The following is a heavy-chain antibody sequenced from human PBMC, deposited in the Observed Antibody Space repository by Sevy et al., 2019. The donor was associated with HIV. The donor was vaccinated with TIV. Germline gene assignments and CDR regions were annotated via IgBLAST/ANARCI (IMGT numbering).Heavy chain of an antibody. CDR3: ARGLAYYFDY. V-gene: IGHV4-59*01. J-gene: IGHJ4*02. Sequence: SETLSLTCTVSGDSISSYYWSWIRQPPGTGLEWIGYLYYSGITNYNPSLKSRVTISGDTSKNQFSLKLSSVTAADTAVYYCARGLAYYFDYWGQGTLVTVSS. CDR1: GDSISSYY. D-gene: IGHD6-19*01. CDR2: LYYSGIT.